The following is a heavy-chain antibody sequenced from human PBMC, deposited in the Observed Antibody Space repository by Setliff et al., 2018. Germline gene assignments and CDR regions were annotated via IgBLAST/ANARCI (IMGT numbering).Heavy chain of an antibody. Sequence: KTSETLSLTCTVSGGSISSGDYYWTWIRQPPGKGLEWIGFIYYSGNTFYNPSLKSRLTISVDTSKNLFSLKLSSVTAADTAVYYCARQLYYYGTPGYFDYWGQGTLVTVSS. CDR3: ARQLYYYGTPGYFDY. J-gene: IGHJ4*02. CDR2: IYYSGNT. CDR1: GGSISSGDYY. V-gene: IGHV4-30-4*08. D-gene: IGHD3-10*01.